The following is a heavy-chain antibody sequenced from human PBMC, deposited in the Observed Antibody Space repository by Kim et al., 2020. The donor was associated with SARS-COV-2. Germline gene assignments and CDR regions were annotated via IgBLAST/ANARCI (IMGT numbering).Heavy chain of an antibody. CDR3: AKVEVLRYFDWLSDHLLNYFDY. CDR2: ISGSGGST. D-gene: IGHD3-9*01. Sequence: GGSLRLSCAASGFTFSSYAMSWVRQAPGKGLEWVSAISGSGGSTYYADSVKGRFTISRDNSKNTLYLQMNSLRAEDTAVYYCAKVEVLRYFDWLSDHLLNYFDYWGQGTLVTVSS. V-gene: IGHV3-23*01. CDR1: GFTFSSYA. J-gene: IGHJ4*02.